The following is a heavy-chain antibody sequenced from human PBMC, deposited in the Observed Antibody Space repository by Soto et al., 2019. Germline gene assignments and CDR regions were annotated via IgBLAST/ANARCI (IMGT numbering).Heavy chain of an antibody. V-gene: IGHV3-64D*06. Sequence: VGSLRLSCSVSGFTFSNYAMHWVRQAPGKGLEYVSGITSDGDSTWHADSVKDRFTISRDNSKNTLFLQMSSLRVEDTAIYFCVKGNQLLRYYFEFWGPGTLVTVSS. J-gene: IGHJ4*01. CDR2: ITSDGDST. CDR3: VKGNQLLRYYFEF. D-gene: IGHD2-15*01. CDR1: GFTFSNYA.